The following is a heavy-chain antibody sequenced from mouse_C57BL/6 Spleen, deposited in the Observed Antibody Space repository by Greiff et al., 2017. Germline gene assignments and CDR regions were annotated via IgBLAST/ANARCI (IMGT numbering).Heavy chain of an antibody. CDR2: IYPGSGNT. D-gene: IGHD2-5*01. J-gene: IGHJ1*03. CDR1: GYSFTSYY. V-gene: IGHV1-66*01. Sequence: QVQLKQSGPELVKPGASVKISCKASGYSFTSYYIHWVKQRPGQGLEWIGWIYPGSGNTKYNEKFKGKATLTADTSSSTAYMQLSSLTSEDSAVYYCATGYSNSDFDVWGTGTTVTVSS. CDR3: ATGYSNSDFDV.